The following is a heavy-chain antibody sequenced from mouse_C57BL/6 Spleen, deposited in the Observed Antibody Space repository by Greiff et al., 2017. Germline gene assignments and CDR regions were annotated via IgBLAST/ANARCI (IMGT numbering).Heavy chain of an antibody. J-gene: IGHJ2*01. Sequence: EVHLVESGPGLVKPSQSLSLTCSVTGYSITSGYYWNWIRQFPGNKLEWMGYISYDGSNNYNPSLKNRISITRDTSKNQFFLKLNSVTTEDTATYYCARDYYGSSFDYWGQGTTRTVSS. CDR2: ISYDGSN. CDR1: GYSITSGYY. D-gene: IGHD1-1*01. CDR3: ARDYYGSSFDY. V-gene: IGHV3-6*01.